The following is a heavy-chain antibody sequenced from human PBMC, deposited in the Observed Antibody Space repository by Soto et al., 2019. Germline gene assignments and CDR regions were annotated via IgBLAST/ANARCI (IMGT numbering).Heavy chain of an antibody. J-gene: IGHJ4*02. CDR3: ARDPSNYYDSSGYDY. V-gene: IGHV3-7*03. Sequence: GGSLRLSCAASGFTFSDYSMSWVRQTPERGLEWVANIKQDGSEKYYVDSVKGRFTISRDNAKNSLYLQMNSLRAEDTAVYYCARDPSNYYDSSGYDYWGQGTLVTVSS. D-gene: IGHD3-22*01. CDR2: IKQDGSEK. CDR1: GFTFSDYS.